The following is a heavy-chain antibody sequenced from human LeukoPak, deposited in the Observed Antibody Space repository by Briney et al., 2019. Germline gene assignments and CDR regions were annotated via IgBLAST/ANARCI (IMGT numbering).Heavy chain of an antibody. CDR1: GGSFSGYY. D-gene: IGHD3-22*01. CDR2: INHSGST. J-gene: IGHJ6*02. V-gene: IGHV4-34*01. Sequence: PSETLSLTCAVYGGSFSGYYWSWIRQPPGKGLEWIGEINHSGSTNYNPSLKSRVTISVDTSKNQFSLKLSSVTAADTAVYYCASGMNYYDSSGYSAGFGFTYGMDVWGQGTTVTVSS. CDR3: ASGMNYYDSSGYSAGFGFTYGMDV.